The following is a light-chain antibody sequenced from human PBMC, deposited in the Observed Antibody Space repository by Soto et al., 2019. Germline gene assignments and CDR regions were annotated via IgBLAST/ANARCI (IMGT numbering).Light chain of an antibody. CDR3: RHYDKLSKFT. CDR2: AAS. CDR1: QAIWKY. Sequence: DIQMTQSPSSLSASVGDRVTITCQASQAIWKYLNWYQQKPGKAPKILIYAASNLETGVPSRFCGSGSGTDFSITISSLQPEDVATNYCRHYDKLSKFTFGPGTTVHVK. J-gene: IGKJ3*01. V-gene: IGKV1-33*01.